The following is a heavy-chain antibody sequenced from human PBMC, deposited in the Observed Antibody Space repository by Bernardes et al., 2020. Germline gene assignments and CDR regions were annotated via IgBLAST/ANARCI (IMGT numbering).Heavy chain of an antibody. CDR1: GGSISTQS. D-gene: IGHD6-19*01. V-gene: IGHV4-59*11. CDR3: AISGWNGAPSEYYFYYGMDI. CDR2: FYNSGST. J-gene: IGHJ6*02. Sequence: SETLCLTCTVSGGSISTQSWNWIRQPPGKGLEWIGSFYNSGSTNYNPSLKSRVTISLDTSKNQFSLKLTSVTAADTAMYYCAISGWNGAPSEYYFYYGMDIWGQGTTVTVSS.